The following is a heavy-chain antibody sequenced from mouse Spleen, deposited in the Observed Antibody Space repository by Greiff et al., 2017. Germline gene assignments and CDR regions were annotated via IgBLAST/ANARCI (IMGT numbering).Heavy chain of an antibody. D-gene: IGHD2-14*01. V-gene: IGHV2-5*01. CDR3: AKNRNRYDDYYAMDY. J-gene: IGHJ4*01. CDR1: GFSLTSYG. CDR2: IWRGGST. Sequence: VKLVESGPGLVQPSQSLSITCTVSGFSLTSYGVHWVRQSPGKGLEWLGVIWRGGSTDYNAAFMSRLSITKDNSKSQVFFKMISLQADDTAIYYCAKNRNRYDDYYAMDYWGQGTSVTVSS.